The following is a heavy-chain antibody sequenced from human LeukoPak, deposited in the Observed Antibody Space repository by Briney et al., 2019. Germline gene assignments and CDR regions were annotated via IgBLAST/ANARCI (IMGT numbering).Heavy chain of an antibody. CDR2: INPSGGSI. V-gene: IGHV1-46*01. CDR1: GYIFTSYY. D-gene: IGHD2-15*01. J-gene: IGHJ4*02. CDR3: ARDWEGYCSGGSCPNFDY. Sequence: ASVKVSCKASGYIFTSYYMYWVRQAPGQGLEWMGIINPSGGSIRYAQKFQGRVTMTTDTSTSTAYMELRSLRSDDTAVYYCARDWEGYCSGGSCPNFDYWGQGTLVTVSS.